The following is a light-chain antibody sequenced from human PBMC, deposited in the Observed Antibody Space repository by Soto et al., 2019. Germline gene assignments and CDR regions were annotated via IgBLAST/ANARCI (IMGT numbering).Light chain of an antibody. Sequence: EIVLTQSPATLSLSPGERATLSCRASQSVSSYLAWYQQKPGQAPRLLIYEASNRATGIPGRFSGSGSGTDFTLTISSLEPDDFAVYYCQQRSNWPPWTFGQGTKVEIK. CDR1: QSVSSY. CDR3: QQRSNWPPWT. CDR2: EAS. J-gene: IGKJ1*01. V-gene: IGKV3-11*01.